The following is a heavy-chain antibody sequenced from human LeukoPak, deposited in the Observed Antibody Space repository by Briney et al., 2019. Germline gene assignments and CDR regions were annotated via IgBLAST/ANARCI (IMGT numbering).Heavy chain of an antibody. V-gene: IGHV4-39*07. CDR2: IYYSGST. D-gene: IGHD3-3*01. CDR3: ARALPHYDFWSGYTYYFDY. CDR1: GGSISSSSYY. J-gene: IGHJ4*02. Sequence: SETLSLTCTVSGGSISSSSYYWGWIRQPPGKGLEWIGSIYYSGSTYYNPSLKSRVTISVDTSKNQFSLKLSSVTAVDTAVYYCARALPHYDFWSGYTYYFDYWGQGTLVTVSS.